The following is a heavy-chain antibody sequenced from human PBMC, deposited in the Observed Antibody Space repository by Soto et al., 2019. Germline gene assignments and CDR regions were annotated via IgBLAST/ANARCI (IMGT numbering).Heavy chain of an antibody. D-gene: IGHD3-9*01. CDR1: GGSFSGYY. CDR3: ARGGFDWLTPFDY. Sequence: QVQLQQWGAGLLKPSETLSLTCAVYGGSFSGYYWSWIRQPPGKGLEWIGEINHSGSTNYNPSLNARVTMSLHPSKHQFSLKLSSVPAAATAVYYCARGGFDWLTPFDYWGQGTLVTVSS. J-gene: IGHJ4*02. V-gene: IGHV4-34*01. CDR2: INHSGST.